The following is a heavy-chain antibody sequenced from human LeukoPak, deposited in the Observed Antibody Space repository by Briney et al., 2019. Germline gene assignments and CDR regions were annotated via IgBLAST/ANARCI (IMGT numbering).Heavy chain of an antibody. D-gene: IGHD6-19*01. CDR3: AKGVPVAHTYFQH. Sequence: PGGSLRLSCVASGFIFSTYGMHWVRQAPGKGLEWVAVIWYDGSNKYYADSVKGRFTISRDNSKNTLYLQMNSLRAEDTAVYYCAKGVPVAHTYFQHWGQGTLVTVSS. J-gene: IGHJ1*01. V-gene: IGHV3-33*06. CDR1: GFIFSTYG. CDR2: IWYDGSNK.